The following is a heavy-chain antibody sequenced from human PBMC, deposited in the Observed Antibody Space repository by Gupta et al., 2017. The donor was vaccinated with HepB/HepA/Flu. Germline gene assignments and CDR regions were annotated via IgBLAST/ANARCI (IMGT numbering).Heavy chain of an antibody. CDR1: GFSVTSNY. J-gene: IGHJ4*02. CDR3: AREGRYYCFDS. D-gene: IGHD2-21*01. V-gene: IGHV3-66*01. Sequence: EVQLVESGGGLVQPGGSLRLSCAASGFSVTSNYVSWVRQAPGKGLEWVSVIFTGGTTYYADSVKGRFTLSRDKSRNTLYLQMNSLRADDTAVYYCAREGRYYCFDSWGQGTLVTVSS. CDR2: IFTGGTT.